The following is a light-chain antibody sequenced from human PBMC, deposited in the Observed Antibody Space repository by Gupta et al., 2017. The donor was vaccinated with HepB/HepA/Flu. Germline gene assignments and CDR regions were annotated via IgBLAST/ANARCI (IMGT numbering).Light chain of an antibody. J-gene: IGKJ2*01. Sequence: IMMPQSPATLSVSPGERATLSCRASQSVGTNLAWYQQKPGQSPRLLIYGVSTRATGIPARFSGSGSGTEFTLTISSLQSEDFAIYHCQQYNNWPPLTFGQGTKLEIK. CDR3: QQYNNWPPLT. CDR1: QSVGTN. CDR2: GVS. V-gene: IGKV3-15*01.